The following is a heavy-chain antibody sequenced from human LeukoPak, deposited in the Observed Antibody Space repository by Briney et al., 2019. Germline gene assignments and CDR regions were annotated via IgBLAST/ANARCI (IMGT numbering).Heavy chain of an antibody. CDR1: GFTFSDYY. J-gene: IGHJ4*02. CDR2: ISSSGSTI. D-gene: IGHD6-13*01. Sequence: GGSLRLSCAASGFTFSDYYMSWIRRAPGKGLGWVSYISSSGSTIYYADSVKGRFTISRDNAKNSLYLQMNSLRAEDTAAYYCARESGHGSNIDYWGQGTLVTVSS. CDR3: ARESGHGSNIDY. V-gene: IGHV3-11*01.